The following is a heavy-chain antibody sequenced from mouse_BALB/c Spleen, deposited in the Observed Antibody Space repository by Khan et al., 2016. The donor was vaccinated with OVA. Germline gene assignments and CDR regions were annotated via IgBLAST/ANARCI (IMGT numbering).Heavy chain of an antibody. V-gene: IGHV5-6-5*01. Sequence: EVQLVESGGDLVKPGGSLKLSCAASGFTFSSYVMSWVRQTPEKRLEWVASISSGGSTYYPDSVKGRFTISRDNARNILYLQMSSRRSEDTAMYYCAREAFRYDEYYFDCGGQGTTLTVSS. D-gene: IGHD2-14*01. CDR1: GFTFSSYV. J-gene: IGHJ2*01. CDR2: ISSGGST. CDR3: AREAFRYDEYYFDC.